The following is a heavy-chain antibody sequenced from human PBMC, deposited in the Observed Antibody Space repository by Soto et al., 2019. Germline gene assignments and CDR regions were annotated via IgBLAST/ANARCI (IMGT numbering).Heavy chain of an antibody. D-gene: IGHD3-22*01. CDR1: GFTFSSYA. CDR2: ISYDGSNK. J-gene: IGHJ4*02. CDR3: ARDRDYYDSSGYFYFDY. Sequence: QVQLVESGGGVVQPGRSLRLSCAASGFTFSSYAMHWVRQAPGKGLEWVAVISYDGSNKYYADSVKGRFTISRDNSKNXXYLQMNSLRAEDTAVYYCARDRDYYDSSGYFYFDYWGQGTLVTVSS. V-gene: IGHV3-30-3*01.